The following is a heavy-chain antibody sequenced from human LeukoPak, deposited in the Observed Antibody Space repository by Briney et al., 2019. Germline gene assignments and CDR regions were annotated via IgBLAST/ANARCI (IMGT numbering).Heavy chain of an antibody. J-gene: IGHJ4*02. V-gene: IGHV3-23*01. CDR2: ISERGGST. CDR1: GISLSNYA. CDR3: AKGSVGNADFAS. Sequence: GESLRLSCVVSGISLSNYAMTWVRQAPGKGLEWVSYISERGGSTTYADSVKGRFTISRDSFRGMLFLQMDSLRVEDTAVYFCAKGSVGNADFASWGQGALVTVSS. D-gene: IGHD6-25*01.